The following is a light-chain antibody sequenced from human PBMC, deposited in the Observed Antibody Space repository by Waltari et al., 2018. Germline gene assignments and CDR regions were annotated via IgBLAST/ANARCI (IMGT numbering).Light chain of an antibody. V-gene: IGLV2-14*01. CDR1: DRDVGAYAF. CDR2: EVS. CDR3: SSYTTSSAPGV. J-gene: IGLJ1*01. Sequence: QSALTQPASVSGSPGQSITLSCSGTDRDVGAYAFVPLYHQHPGKAPHLLIYEVSNRPSGISNRFSASKSGNTASLTISGLQAEDEADYYCSSYTTSSAPGVFGTGTRVTVL.